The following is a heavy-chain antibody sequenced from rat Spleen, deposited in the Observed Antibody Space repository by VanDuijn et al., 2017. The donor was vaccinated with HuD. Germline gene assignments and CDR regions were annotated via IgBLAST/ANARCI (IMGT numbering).Heavy chain of an antibody. D-gene: IGHD1-2*01. V-gene: IGHV2-63*01. Sequence: QVQLKESGPGLVQPSQTLSLTCTVSGFSLSNYGVFWVRQPPGKGLEWMGRMRYNGETSYNSALKSRLSISRDTSKNQVFLKMNSLQTDDTGTYYCTRDLYSYSSYTPDWFAYWGQGTLVTVSS. CDR3: TRDLYSYSSYTPDWFAY. CDR2: MRYNGET. CDR1: GFSLSNYG. J-gene: IGHJ3*01.